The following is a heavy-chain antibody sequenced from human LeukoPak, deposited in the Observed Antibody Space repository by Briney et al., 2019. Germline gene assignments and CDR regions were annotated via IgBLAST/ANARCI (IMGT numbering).Heavy chain of an antibody. CDR3: ARDNTGNSGWYRYFDY. CDR1: GYTFTSYY. D-gene: IGHD6-13*01. V-gene: IGHV1-46*01. CDR2: INPSGGST. J-gene: IGHJ4*02. Sequence: ASVKVSCKASGYTFTSYYMHWVRQAPGQGLEWMGIINPSGGSTSYAQKFQGRVTMTRDTSTSTVYMELSSLRSEDTAVYYCARDNTGNSGWYRYFDYWGQGTLVTVSS.